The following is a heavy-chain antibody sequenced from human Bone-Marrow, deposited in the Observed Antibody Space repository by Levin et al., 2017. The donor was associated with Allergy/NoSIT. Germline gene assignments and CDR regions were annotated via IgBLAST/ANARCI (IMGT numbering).Heavy chain of an antibody. CDR2: ISYDGGHK. CDR1: GFTFSAFG. Sequence: GESLKISCAASGFTFSAFGMHWVRQAPGRGLEWVAVISYDGGHKFYADSVKGRFTISRDNSKNTHYLQMNSLRAEDTAVYYCTRDRGDWGQFCVDYWGQGILVTVS. D-gene: IGHD3-10*01. J-gene: IGHJ4*02. CDR3: TRDRGDWGQFCVDY. V-gene: IGHV3-33*08.